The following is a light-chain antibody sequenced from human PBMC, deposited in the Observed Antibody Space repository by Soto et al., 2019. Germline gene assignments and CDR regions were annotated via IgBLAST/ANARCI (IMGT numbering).Light chain of an antibody. J-gene: IGLJ2*01. CDR1: SSDVGGYNY. CDR2: DVS. CDR3: SSYTRSYTLV. V-gene: IGLV2-14*01. Sequence: QSALTQPASVSGSPGQSITIPCTGTSSDVGGYNYVSWYQQHPGKAPKLMIYDVSNRPSGVSNRFSGSKSGNTASLTISGLQAEDEADYYCSSYTRSYTLVFGGGTKLTVL.